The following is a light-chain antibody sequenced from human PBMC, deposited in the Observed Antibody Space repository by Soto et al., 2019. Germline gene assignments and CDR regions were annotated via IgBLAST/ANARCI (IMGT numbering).Light chain of an antibody. V-gene: IGKV1-33*01. CDR2: DAS. CDR3: QQSYSTPPIT. Sequence: DIQMTQSPSSLSASVGDRITITCQASQDIRKYLNWYQQKAGKAPKLLIYDASNRDTGVPTRFSGSGSGTDFLFTISSLQPEDFATYYCQQSYSTPPITFGQGTRLEIK. J-gene: IGKJ5*01. CDR1: QDIRKY.